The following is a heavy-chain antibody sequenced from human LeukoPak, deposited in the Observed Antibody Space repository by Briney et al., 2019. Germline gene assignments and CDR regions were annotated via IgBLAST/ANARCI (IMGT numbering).Heavy chain of an antibody. CDR1: GFTFSDYY. CDR3: ARDKYNWNYLDY. V-gene: IGHV3-11*01. J-gene: IGHJ4*02. CDR2: ISSSGSTI. Sequence: GGSLRLSCAASGFTFSDYYMGWIRQAPGKGLEWVSYISSSGSTIYYADSVKGRFTISRDNAKNSLYLQMNSLRAEDTAVYYCARDKYNWNYLDYWGQGTLVTVSS. D-gene: IGHD1-20*01.